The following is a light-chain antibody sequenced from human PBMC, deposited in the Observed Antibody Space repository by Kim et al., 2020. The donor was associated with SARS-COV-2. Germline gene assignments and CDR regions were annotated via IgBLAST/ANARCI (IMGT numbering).Light chain of an antibody. CDR2: DVS. CDR1: SSDVGGYNY. Sequence: LTQPASVSGSPGQSITISCTGTSSDVGGYNYVSWYQQHPGKAPKLMIYDVSKRPSGVSNRFSGSKSGNTASLTISGLQAEDEADYYCSSYTSSSTWVFGGGTQLTV. J-gene: IGLJ3*02. CDR3: SSYTSSSTWV. V-gene: IGLV2-14*01.